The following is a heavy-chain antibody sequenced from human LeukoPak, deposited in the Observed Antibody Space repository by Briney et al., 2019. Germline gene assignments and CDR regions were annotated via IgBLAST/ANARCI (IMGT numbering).Heavy chain of an antibody. CDR1: SDSISSYY. Sequence: SGPTLVNPSETLSLTCTVSSDSISSYYWSWIRQSPEKGLDWIGYFYYSGSTNYNPSLKSRATISVDTSKNQFSLKLSSVTAADTAVYHCARGRLFYDSTGYFIWGPGAIVTVSS. CDR3: ARGRLFYDSTGYFI. D-gene: IGHD3-22*01. CDR2: FYYSGST. V-gene: IGHV4-59*12. J-gene: IGHJ3*02.